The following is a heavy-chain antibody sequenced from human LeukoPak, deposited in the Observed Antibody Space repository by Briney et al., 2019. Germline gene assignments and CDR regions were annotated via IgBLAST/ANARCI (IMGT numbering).Heavy chain of an antibody. J-gene: IGHJ4*02. Sequence: ASVKVSCKASGYTFTGYYIHWVRQDPGQGLEWVGWINPNSGGTNYAQRFQGRVTMTRDTSISTAYMELSRLISDDTAVYYCTRGMIMITFGGVPSPTYDYWGRGTLVTVSS. CDR2: INPNSGGT. CDR3: TRGMIMITFGGVPSPTYDY. V-gene: IGHV1-2*02. CDR1: GYTFTGYY. D-gene: IGHD3-16*01.